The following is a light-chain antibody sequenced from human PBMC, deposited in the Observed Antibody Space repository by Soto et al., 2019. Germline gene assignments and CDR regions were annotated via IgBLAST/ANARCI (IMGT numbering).Light chain of an antibody. J-gene: IGKJ1*01. V-gene: IGKV3-15*01. CDR1: QSVADN. CDR2: GAS. CDR3: QQYARSPVT. Sequence: EVVMTQSPATLSVSPGERVTLSCRSSQSVADNLAWFQQKSGQGPRLLIYGASTRATGIPARFSGSGSETDFTLTVSRLEPEDFALYYCQQYARSPVTFGQGTKVDIK.